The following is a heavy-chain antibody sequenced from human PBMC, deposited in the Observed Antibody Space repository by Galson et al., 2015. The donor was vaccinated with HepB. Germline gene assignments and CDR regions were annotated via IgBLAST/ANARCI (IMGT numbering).Heavy chain of an antibody. CDR3: ARDYGHYYKSGALPFHYFDP. CDR2: IYGDNNA. Sequence: SLRLSCAVSGFSVTHNYMTWVRQAPGMGPEWVSSIYGDNNAYYGESAKGRFTVSRDESKNVLYLQMNDLRVEDTAVYYCARDYGHYYKSGALPFHYFDPWGQGILVTVSS. D-gene: IGHD3-10*01. V-gene: IGHV3-53*01. J-gene: IGHJ5*02. CDR1: GFSVTHNY.